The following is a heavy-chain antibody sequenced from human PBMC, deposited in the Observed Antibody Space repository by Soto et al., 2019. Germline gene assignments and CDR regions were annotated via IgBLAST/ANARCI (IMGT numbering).Heavy chain of an antibody. Sequence: SETLSLTCTVSGGSISSSSYYWGWIRQPPGKGLEWMGSIYYSGSAYYNPSLKSRVTISGDTSKNQSCLTLSSVTAPPTFFYHVAGAIFCSGYFSAFWGHGTLVPVSS. D-gene: IGHD3-3*01. J-gene: IGHJ1*01. V-gene: IGHV4-39*01. CDR2: IYYSGSA. CDR3: AGAIFCSGYFSAF. CDR1: GGSISSSSYY.